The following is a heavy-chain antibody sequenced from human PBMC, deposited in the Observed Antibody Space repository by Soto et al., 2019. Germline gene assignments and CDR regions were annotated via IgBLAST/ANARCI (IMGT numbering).Heavy chain of an antibody. V-gene: IGHV4-31*03. CDR1: GVSISSGGYY. CDR3: ARSMTIFGVVISDWFDP. CDR2: IYYSGST. D-gene: IGHD3-3*01. J-gene: IGHJ5*02. Sequence: PSETLSLSCTVSGVSISSGGYYWSWIRQHPGKGLEWIGYIYYSGSTYYNPSLKSRVTISVDTSKNQFSLKLSSVTAADTAVYYCARSMTIFGVVISDWFDPWGQGTLVTVSS.